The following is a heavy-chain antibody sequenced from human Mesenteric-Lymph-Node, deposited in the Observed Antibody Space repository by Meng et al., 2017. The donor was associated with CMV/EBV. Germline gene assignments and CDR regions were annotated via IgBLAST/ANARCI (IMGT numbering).Heavy chain of an antibody. V-gene: IGHV1-46*01. J-gene: IGHJ4*02. D-gene: IGHD6-13*01. CDR2: INPSGGST. CDR1: GYTFTSYY. CDR3: ARVRIAGTHDY. Sequence: SCKASGYTFTSYYMHWVRKAPGQGLEWMGIINPSGGSTSYAQKFQGRVTMTRDTSTSTVYMELSSLRSEDTAVYYCARVRIAGTHDYWGQGTLVTVSS.